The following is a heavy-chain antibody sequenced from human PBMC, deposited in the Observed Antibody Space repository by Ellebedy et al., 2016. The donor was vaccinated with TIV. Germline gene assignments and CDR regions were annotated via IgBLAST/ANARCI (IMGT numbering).Heavy chain of an antibody. CDR2: IRQDGSER. D-gene: IGHD4-17*01. Sequence: GESLKISCAASRFSFSSYWITWVRQAPGKGLEWVANIRQDGSERYYVDSVKGRFTISRDNAKNSLYLQMNSLRAEDTAVYYCATDGSYGDYLSPTHAFVMWGQGTTVTVSS. CDR1: RFSFSSYW. J-gene: IGHJ3*02. CDR3: ATDGSYGDYLSPTHAFVM. V-gene: IGHV3-7*01.